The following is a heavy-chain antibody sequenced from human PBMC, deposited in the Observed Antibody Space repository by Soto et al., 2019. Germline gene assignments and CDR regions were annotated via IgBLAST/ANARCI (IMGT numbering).Heavy chain of an antibody. Sequence: HGESLKISCKGSGYSFTSYWIGWVRQMPGKGLEWMGIIYPDDSDTRYSPSFQGQVTISADKSISTAYLQWSSLKASDTAMYFCARPFETSGWVDYWGQGTRVTVSS. J-gene: IGHJ4*02. CDR3: ARPFETSGWVDY. V-gene: IGHV5-51*01. D-gene: IGHD6-19*01. CDR2: IYPDDSDT. CDR1: GYSFTSYW.